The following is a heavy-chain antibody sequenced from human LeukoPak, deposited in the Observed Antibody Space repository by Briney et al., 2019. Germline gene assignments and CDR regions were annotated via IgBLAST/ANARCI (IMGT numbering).Heavy chain of an antibody. V-gene: IGHV1-2*02. CDR2: ITTHAGDT. Sequence: GASVKISCKASGYTFTDYYMHCVRHAPGQGLEWMGCITTHAGDTISAQKFQGRVTLTRDTSISAAYMELSNLRSDDTAVYYCARAGTESRWGLPRADYYYMDVWAKGTTVTVSS. CDR1: GYTFTDYY. J-gene: IGHJ6*03. CDR3: ARAGTESRWGLPRADYYYMDV. D-gene: IGHD1-26*01.